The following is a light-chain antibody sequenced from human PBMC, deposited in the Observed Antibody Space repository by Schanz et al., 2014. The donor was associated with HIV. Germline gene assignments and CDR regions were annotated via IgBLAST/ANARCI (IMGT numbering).Light chain of an antibody. V-gene: IGKV1-5*03. CDR2: QAS. J-gene: IGKJ1*01. CDR3: QQYNAYSRT. CDR1: QYISRW. Sequence: DIQMTQSPSAMSASVGDGVTLTCRASQYISRWLAWYQQKPGQAPHLLIYQASTLQTGVSSRFSGSGSGTEFTLTISGLLPDDFATYFCQQYNAYSRTFGQGTKVEIK.